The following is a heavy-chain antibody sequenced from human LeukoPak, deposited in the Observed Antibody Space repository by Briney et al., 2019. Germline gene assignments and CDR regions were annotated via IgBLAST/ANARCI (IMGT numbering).Heavy chain of an antibody. V-gene: IGHV4-39*01. Sequence: SETLSLTCTVSADSDNTNNYYWAWLRQPPGKGLEWIATVHYSGITFYHESLKSRVTTFMDTSKNQISLRLTSVTASDTAVYYCAGGYAEILLVAEYFDHWGQGTLVTVSS. CDR1: ADSDNTNNYY. CDR3: AGGYAEILLVAEYFDH. J-gene: IGHJ1*01. D-gene: IGHD2-2*01. CDR2: VHYSGIT.